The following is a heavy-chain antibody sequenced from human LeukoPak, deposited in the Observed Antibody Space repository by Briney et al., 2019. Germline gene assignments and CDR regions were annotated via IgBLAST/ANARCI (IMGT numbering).Heavy chain of an antibody. J-gene: IGHJ4*02. V-gene: IGHV4-34*01. CDR2: IHPSGST. CDR3: SRGSDESKTGDY. Sequence: PSATLSLTCAIYGGSFSHYYWSWIRQPPGKGLEWVGEIHPSGSTSFNPSLESRVSISKDTSKNQFSLKLTSVTAADTAVYYCSRGSDESKTGDYWGEGTLVTVSS. CDR1: GGSFSHYY. D-gene: IGHD6-25*01.